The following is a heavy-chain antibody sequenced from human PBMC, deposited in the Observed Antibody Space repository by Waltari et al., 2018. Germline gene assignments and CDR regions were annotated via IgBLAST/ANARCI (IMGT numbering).Heavy chain of an antibody. V-gene: IGHV4-61*02. D-gene: IGHD4-17*01. CDR3: ARGDGDYGDYYYCDY. Sequence: QVQLPESGPGLVKPSQTLSLTCTVSGGSIRSGSYYWSWIRQPAGKGREWIGRMYTSGSTNYNPSLKSRVTISVDTSKNQFSLKLSSVTAADTAVYYCARGDGDYGDYYYCDYWGQGTLVTVSS. CDR2: MYTSGST. CDR1: GGSIRSGSYY. J-gene: IGHJ4*02.